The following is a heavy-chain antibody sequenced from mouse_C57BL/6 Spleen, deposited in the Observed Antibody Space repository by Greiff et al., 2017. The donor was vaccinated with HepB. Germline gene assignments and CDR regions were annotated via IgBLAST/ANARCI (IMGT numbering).Heavy chain of an antibody. J-gene: IGHJ2*01. D-gene: IGHD1-1*01. CDR1: GFTFSDYY. Sequence: EVKVVESEGGLVQPGSSMKLSCTASGFTFSDYYMAWVRQVPEKGLEWIANINYDGSSTYYLDSLKSRFIISRDKANNILYLQMSSLKSEDTATYYCASVISYFDYWGQGTTLTVSS. CDR3: ASVISYFDY. CDR2: INYDGSST. V-gene: IGHV5-16*01.